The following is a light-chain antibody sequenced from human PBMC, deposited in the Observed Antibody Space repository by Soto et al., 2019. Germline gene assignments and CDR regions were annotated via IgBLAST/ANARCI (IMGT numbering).Light chain of an antibody. CDR2: DVS. J-gene: IGLJ3*02. V-gene: IGLV2-11*01. CDR1: RSDVGGYAY. CDR3: CSYAGSYTWV. Sequence: QSALTQPRSVSGSPGQSVTISCTGTRSDVGGYAYISWYQQHPGKVPKLIIYDVSKRPSGVPDRFSGSKSGNTASLTISGLQAEDEADYCCCSYAGSYTWVFGGGTKLNVL.